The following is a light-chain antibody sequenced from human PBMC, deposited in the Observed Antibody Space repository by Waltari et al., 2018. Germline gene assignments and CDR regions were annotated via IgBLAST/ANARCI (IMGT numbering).Light chain of an antibody. Sequence: AIHLTQSPSSLSASVGDRLTITCLASQGISSALAWYQQKPGESPKFLIYDASSLQSGVPSRFSGSASGTDFTLTITSLQPEDFATYYCQQLHSYPITFGQGTRLEIK. V-gene: IGKV1-13*02. CDR2: DAS. J-gene: IGKJ5*01. CDR1: QGISSA. CDR3: QQLHSYPIT.